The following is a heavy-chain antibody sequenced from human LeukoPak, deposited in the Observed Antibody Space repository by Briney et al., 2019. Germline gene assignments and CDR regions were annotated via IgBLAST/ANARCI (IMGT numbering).Heavy chain of an antibody. J-gene: IGHJ6*02. Sequence: GGSLRLSCAASGFTFSSYWMSWVRQAPGKGLEWVANIKQDGSEKYYVDSVKGRFTISRDNAKNSLYLRMNSLRAEDTAVYYCAREVYCSSTSCFVGINYYYYYGMDVWGQGTTVTVSS. V-gene: IGHV3-7*01. CDR3: AREVYCSSTSCFVGINYYYYYGMDV. D-gene: IGHD2-2*01. CDR2: IKQDGSEK. CDR1: GFTFSSYW.